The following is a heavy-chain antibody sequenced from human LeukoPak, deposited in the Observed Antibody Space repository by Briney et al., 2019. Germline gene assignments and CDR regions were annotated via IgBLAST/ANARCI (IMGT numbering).Heavy chain of an antibody. CDR1: GFTFSSYG. Sequence: PGGSLRLSCAASGFTFSSYGMHWVRQAPGKGLEWVAFIRYDGSNKYYADSVKGRFTVSRDNAKNSLYLQINNLRGDDTAVYYCVRDSLLWFGEIDYWGQGTLVSVSS. CDR2: IRYDGSNK. D-gene: IGHD3-10*01. CDR3: VRDSLLWFGEIDY. J-gene: IGHJ4*02. V-gene: IGHV3-30*02.